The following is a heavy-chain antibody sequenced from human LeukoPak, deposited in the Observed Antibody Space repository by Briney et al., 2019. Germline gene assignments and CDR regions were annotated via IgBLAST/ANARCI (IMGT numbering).Heavy chain of an antibody. V-gene: IGHV3-23*01. CDR3: AKDRGYGSNGEGSYGMDV. CDR1: GFTFSSYA. D-gene: IGHD4-23*01. CDR2: ISGSGGST. J-gene: IGHJ6*02. Sequence: GGSLRLSCAASGFTFSSYAMSWVRQAPGKGLEWVSAISGSGGSTYYADSVKGRFTISRDNSKNTLYLQMNSLRAEDTAVYYCAKDRGYGSNGEGSYGMDVWGQGTTVTVSS.